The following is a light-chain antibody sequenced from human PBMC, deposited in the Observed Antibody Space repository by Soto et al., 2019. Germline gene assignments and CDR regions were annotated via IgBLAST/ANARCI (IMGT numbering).Light chain of an antibody. CDR3: ETWDSNTRV. CDR1: SGHSSYI. Sequence: QPVLTQSSSASASLGSSVKLTCTLSSGHSSYIIAWHQQQPGKAPRYLMKLEGSGSYNKGSGVPDRFSGSSSGADRYLTISNLQFEDEADYYGETWDSNTRVFGGGTQLTVL. V-gene: IGLV4-60*02. J-gene: IGLJ2*01. CDR2: LEGSGSY.